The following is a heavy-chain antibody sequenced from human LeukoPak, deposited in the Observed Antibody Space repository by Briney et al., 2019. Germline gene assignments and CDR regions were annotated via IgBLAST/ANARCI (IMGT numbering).Heavy chain of an antibody. CDR3: ARDTSAIVVAGTSN. CDR1: GSSISNSYY. CDR2: IYHSGST. V-gene: IGHV4-38-2*01. Sequence: SETLSLTCAVSGSSISNSYYWVWIRQPPGKGLEWIGSIYHSGSTYYNPSLTSRVTISVDTSRNQFSLRLASVTAADTAVYYCARDTSAIVVAGTSNWGQGTLVTVSS. D-gene: IGHD6-19*01. J-gene: IGHJ1*01.